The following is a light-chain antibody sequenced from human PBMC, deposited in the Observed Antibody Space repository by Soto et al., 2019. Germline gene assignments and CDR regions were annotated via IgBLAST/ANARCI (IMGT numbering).Light chain of an antibody. Sequence: EIVMTQSPATLSVSPGERATLSCRASQSVNSNLAWYQQKPGQAPRLLIYGASTRATGIPARFSGSGSETEFTLTISSLQSEDFGVYYCQQYNNWWTFGQGTKVEIK. CDR1: QSVNSN. J-gene: IGKJ1*01. CDR3: QQYNNWWT. V-gene: IGKV3-15*01. CDR2: GAS.